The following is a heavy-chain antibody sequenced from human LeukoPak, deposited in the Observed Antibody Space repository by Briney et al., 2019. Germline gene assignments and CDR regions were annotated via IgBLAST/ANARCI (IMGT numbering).Heavy chain of an antibody. D-gene: IGHD3-3*01. CDR3: ARAPRITIFGVVILKDNYYYYMDV. Sequence: SETLSLTCAVYGGSFSGYYWSWIRQPPGKGLEWIGEINHSGSTNYNPPLKSRVTISVDTSKNQFSLKLSSVTAADTAVYYCARAPRITIFGVVILKDNYYYYMDVWGKGTTVTVSS. CDR2: INHSGST. V-gene: IGHV4-34*01. CDR1: GGSFSGYY. J-gene: IGHJ6*03.